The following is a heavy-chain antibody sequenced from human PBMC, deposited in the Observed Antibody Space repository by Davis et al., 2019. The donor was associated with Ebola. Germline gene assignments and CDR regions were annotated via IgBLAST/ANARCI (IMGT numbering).Heavy chain of an antibody. Sequence: GESLKISCKGSGYSFTSYWIGWVRQMPGKGLEWMGIIYPGDSYTNYSPSFQGHVTISADKSISTAYLQWSSLKASDTAMYYCARGSVYSGYDLDYWGQGTLVTVSS. CDR2: IYPGDSYT. V-gene: IGHV5-51*01. J-gene: IGHJ4*02. D-gene: IGHD5-12*01. CDR1: GYSFTSYW. CDR3: ARGSVYSGYDLDY.